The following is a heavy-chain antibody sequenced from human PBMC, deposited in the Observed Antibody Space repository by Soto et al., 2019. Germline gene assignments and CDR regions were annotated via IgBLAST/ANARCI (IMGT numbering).Heavy chain of an antibody. J-gene: IGHJ4*01. V-gene: IGHV1-69*06. Sequence: QVQLVQSGAEVKKPGSSVKVSCKTSGGLFSVFSFNWVRQSPGQGLEWMGGVLPITGSTDYAQKFQGRLTLTAERSTSTIYMDLSRLTSDDTANYYCATIRVRGGPLRFEDGGQGTLISVSS. CDR2: VLPITGST. CDR1: GGLFSVFS. D-gene: IGHD5-12*01. CDR3: ATIRVRGGPLRFED.